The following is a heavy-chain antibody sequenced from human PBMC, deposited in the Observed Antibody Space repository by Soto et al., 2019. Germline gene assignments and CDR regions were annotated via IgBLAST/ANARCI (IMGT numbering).Heavy chain of an antibody. V-gene: IGHV4-30-4*01. CDR3: ARAHYESSGFFPGAFDI. Sequence: SETPSLTCTVSGGSISSGHYYWSWIRQPPGEGLEWIGYIYYSGATYYNPSLKSRVYISVDTSKNQFSLKLGSVTAADTAVYYCARAHYESSGFFPGAFDIWGQGTMVTVSS. CDR2: IYYSGAT. J-gene: IGHJ3*02. CDR1: GGSISSGHYY. D-gene: IGHD3-22*01.